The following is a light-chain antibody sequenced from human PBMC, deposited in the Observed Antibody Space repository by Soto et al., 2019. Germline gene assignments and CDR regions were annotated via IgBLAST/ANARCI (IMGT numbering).Light chain of an antibody. V-gene: IGKV3-20*01. CDR2: GAS. Sequence: EIVLTQSPGTLSLSPGERANLSCRASQSVSRSYLAWYQQKPGQAPRLLIYGASSRATGIPDRFSGSGSGTDFTLTISRREPEDFAVYYCHQYDSSPLTLGGGTKVEVK. CDR3: HQYDSSPLT. J-gene: IGKJ4*01. CDR1: QSVSRSY.